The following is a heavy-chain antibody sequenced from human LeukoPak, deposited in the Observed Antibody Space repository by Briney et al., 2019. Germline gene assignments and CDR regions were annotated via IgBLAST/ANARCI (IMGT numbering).Heavy chain of an antibody. CDR2: INPRTEST. V-gene: IGHV1-46*04. CDR3: ARAPIGRSTGDFDY. D-gene: IGHD1-26*01. CDR1: GYTFTTYY. J-gene: IGHJ4*02. Sequence: ASVEVSCKASGYTFTTYYIHWMRQAPGQGLEWVGMINPRTESTSHAQKLQDRLTMTRDTSTSTVYMELSSLTSEDTAVYYCARAPIGRSTGDFDYWGQGILVTVSS.